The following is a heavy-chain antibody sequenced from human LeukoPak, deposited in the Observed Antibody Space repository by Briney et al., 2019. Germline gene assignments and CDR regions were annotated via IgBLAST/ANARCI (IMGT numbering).Heavy chain of an antibody. CDR3: ASAMATDPVLP. D-gene: IGHD5-24*01. CDR1: GYTFTGYY. J-gene: IGHJ5*02. CDR2: INPNSGGT. Sequence: GASVKVSCKASGYTFTGYYMHWVRQAPGQGLEWMGRINPNSGGTTYEQKFQGRVTMTRDTSISTAYMELSRLRSDHTAVYYCASAMATDPVLPWGQGTLVTVSS. V-gene: IGHV1-2*02.